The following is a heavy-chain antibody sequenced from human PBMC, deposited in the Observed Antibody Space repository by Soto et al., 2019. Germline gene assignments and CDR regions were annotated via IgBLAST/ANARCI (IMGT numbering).Heavy chain of an antibody. CDR1: GYTFTGYY. V-gene: IGHV1-2*02. CDR2: INPNSGGT. D-gene: IGHD6-13*01. CDR3: ARGSAAGYWFDP. J-gene: IGHJ5*02. Sequence: ASVKVSCKASGYTFTGYYMHWVRQAPGQGLEWMGWINPNSGGTNYAQRFQGRVTMTRDTSISTAYMELSRLRSDDTAVYYCARGSAAGYWFDPWGQGTLVTVSS.